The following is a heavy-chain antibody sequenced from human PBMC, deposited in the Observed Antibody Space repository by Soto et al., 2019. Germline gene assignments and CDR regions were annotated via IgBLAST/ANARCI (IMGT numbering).Heavy chain of an antibody. D-gene: IGHD6-25*01. Sequence: PGGSLGLSCAASGFTFSSYGMHWVRQAPGKGLEWVAVISYDGSNKYYADSVKGRFTISRDNSKNTLYLQMNSLRAEDTAVYYCAKDRRPNYYYGMDVWGQGTTVTVSS. V-gene: IGHV3-30*18. CDR2: ISYDGSNK. CDR3: AKDRRPNYYYGMDV. J-gene: IGHJ6*02. CDR1: GFTFSSYG.